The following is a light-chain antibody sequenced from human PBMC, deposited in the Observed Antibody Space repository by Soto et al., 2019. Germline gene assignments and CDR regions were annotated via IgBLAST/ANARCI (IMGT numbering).Light chain of an antibody. Sequence: QSVLTQPASASGTPGQRVTISCYGSISNIGSNPVSWYQQLPGTAPKLLMYNNDQRPSGVPDRFSGSKSGTSASLAIGGLQSEDEADYHCAAWDGSLSGVVFGVGTKLTVL. CDR2: NND. J-gene: IGLJ2*01. CDR3: AAWDGSLSGVV. V-gene: IGLV1-44*01. CDR1: ISNIGSNP.